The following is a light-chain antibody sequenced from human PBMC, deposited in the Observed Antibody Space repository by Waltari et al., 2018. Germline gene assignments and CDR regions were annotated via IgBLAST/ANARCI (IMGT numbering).Light chain of an antibody. Sequence: QSALTQPASVSGSPGPSITISCTGTSSDVGNYNLVSWYQHQPGKAPKLMIYDFSKRPSGVSYRFSGSKSGNTASLTISGLQAEDEADYYCCSYAGSSTWVFGGGTKLTVL. CDR1: SSDVGNYNL. CDR3: CSYAGSSTWV. CDR2: DFS. V-gene: IGLV2-23*02. J-gene: IGLJ3*02.